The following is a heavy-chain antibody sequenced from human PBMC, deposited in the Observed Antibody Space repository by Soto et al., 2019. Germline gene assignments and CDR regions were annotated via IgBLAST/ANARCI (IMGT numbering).Heavy chain of an antibody. CDR3: AREKPGIAAAGTIDY. CDR2: ISYDGSNK. D-gene: IGHD6-13*01. CDR1: GFTFSSYA. V-gene: IGHV3-30-3*01. Sequence: GGSLRLSCAASGFTFSSYAMHWVRQAPGKGLEWVAVISYDGSNKYYADSVKGRFTISRDNSKNTLYLQMNSLRAEDTAVYYCAREKPGIAAAGTIDYWGQGTLVTVSS. J-gene: IGHJ4*02.